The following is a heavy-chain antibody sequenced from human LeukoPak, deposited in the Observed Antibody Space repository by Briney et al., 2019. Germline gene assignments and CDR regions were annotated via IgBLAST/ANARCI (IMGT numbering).Heavy chain of an antibody. D-gene: IGHD2-21*01. Sequence: GASGKASCKASGYNFISYYMHWVRQAPGQGLDWMGLINPSGGSTSYAQKFQDRATMPRDTSTSTVYMELSSLKSEDTAVYYCAREDVVLVNAVRYYYYGMDVWGQGTTVTVSS. CDR3: AREDVVLVNAVRYYYYGMDV. V-gene: IGHV1-46*01. J-gene: IGHJ6*02. CDR2: INPSGGST. CDR1: GYNFISYY.